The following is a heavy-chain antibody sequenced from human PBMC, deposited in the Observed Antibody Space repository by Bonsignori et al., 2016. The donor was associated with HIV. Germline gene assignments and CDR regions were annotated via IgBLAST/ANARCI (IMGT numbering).Heavy chain of an antibody. J-gene: IGHJ4*02. CDR3: ARDLSRPWRYSYGY. D-gene: IGHD5-18*01. V-gene: IGHV1-2*02. CDR2: INPNSGGT. Sequence: WVRQAPGQGLEWMGWINPNSGGTNYAQKFQGRVTMTRDTSISTAYMELSRLRSDDTAVYYCARDLSRPWRYSYGYWGQGTLVTVSS.